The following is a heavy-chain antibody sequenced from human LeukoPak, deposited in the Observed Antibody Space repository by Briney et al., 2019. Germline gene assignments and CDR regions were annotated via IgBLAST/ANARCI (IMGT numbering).Heavy chain of an antibody. CDR3: ARDFLTYNGQEKSDY. J-gene: IGHJ4*02. CDR1: GFTFSSYW. Sequence: GGSLRLSCAASGFTFSSYWMSWVRQAPGKGLEWVANIKQEGSEKHYVDSVKGRFTIYRANGKNSLYLQMNSLRDAATDVCYCARDFLTYNGQEKSDYWGQGPLVTVS. CDR2: IKQEGSEK. V-gene: IGHV3-7*01. D-gene: IGHD2-8*01.